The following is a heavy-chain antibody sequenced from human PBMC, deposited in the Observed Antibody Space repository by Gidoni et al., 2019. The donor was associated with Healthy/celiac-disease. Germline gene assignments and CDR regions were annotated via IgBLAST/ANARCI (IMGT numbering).Heavy chain of an antibody. CDR2: IKPSGGST. J-gene: IGHJ4*02. Sequence: QVQLVQSGAEVKKPGASVKVSCKASGYTFTRHYMNWVRQAPGQGLEWMGIIKPSGGSTSYAQKFQGRVTMTRDTSTSTVYMELSSLRSEDTAVYYCARGKAKGIVPAANDFDYWGQGSLVTVSS. D-gene: IGHD2-2*01. CDR3: ARGKAKGIVPAANDFDY. V-gene: IGHV1-46*01. CDR1: GYTFTRHY.